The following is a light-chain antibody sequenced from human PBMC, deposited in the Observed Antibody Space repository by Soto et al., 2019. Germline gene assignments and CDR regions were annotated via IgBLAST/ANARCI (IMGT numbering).Light chain of an antibody. J-gene: IGKJ1*01. V-gene: IGKV3D-15*01. CDR1: QTVSSH. CDR3: QQGDIWPWT. Sequence: EVVMTQSPVTLSVSLGQRATLSCRASQTVSSHIAWYQQKPGQAPRLLISGVFVRATGIPGRFSGSGSGTEFTLPISSLQSEDFATYYCQQGDIWPWTFCQGTKVEMK. CDR2: GVF.